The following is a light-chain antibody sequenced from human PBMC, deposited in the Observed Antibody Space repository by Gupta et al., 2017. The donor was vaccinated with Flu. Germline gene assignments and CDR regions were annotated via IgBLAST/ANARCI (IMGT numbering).Light chain of an antibody. CDR3: HQGVNPPYT. CDR1: QSLASTY. J-gene: IGKJ2*01. V-gene: IGKV3-20*01. Sequence: EVVLTQSPGSLSLSPGERATLSCRASQSLASTYFAWYQQKPGQAPRLIIYSVSSRATGIPDRFSGSGSGTEFTLTISRREPEDFAVYYCHQGVNPPYTFGQGTRLEIK. CDR2: SVS.